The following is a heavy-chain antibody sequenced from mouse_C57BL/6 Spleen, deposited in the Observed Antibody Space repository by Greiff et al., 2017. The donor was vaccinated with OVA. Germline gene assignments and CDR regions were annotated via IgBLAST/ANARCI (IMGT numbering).Heavy chain of an antibody. J-gene: IGHJ4*01. D-gene: IGHD1-1*01. V-gene: IGHV1-76*01. CDR3: ARYYGSSSYYYAMDY. CDR2: IYPGSGNT. Sequence: QVQLQQSGAELVRPGASVKLSCKASGYTFTDYYINWVKQRPGQGLEWIARIYPGSGNTYYNEKFKGKATLTAEKSSSTAYMQLSSLTSEDSAVYFCARYYGSSSYYYAMDYWGQGTSVTVSS. CDR1: GYTFTDYY.